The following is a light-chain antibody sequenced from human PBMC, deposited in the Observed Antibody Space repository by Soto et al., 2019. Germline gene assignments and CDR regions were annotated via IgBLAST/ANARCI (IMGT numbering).Light chain of an antibody. CDR2: GNN. CDR3: AAWDGSLNYVL. J-gene: IGLJ2*01. CDR1: GASIGTNT. Sequence: QSVLTQPPSASGTPGQRVTISCSGSGASIGTNTVNWYRQLPGTAPKLLIYGNNQRPSGVPDRFSGSKSGTSASLAISGLQSEDEAEYYCAAWDGSLNYVLFGGGTKVTVL. V-gene: IGLV1-44*01.